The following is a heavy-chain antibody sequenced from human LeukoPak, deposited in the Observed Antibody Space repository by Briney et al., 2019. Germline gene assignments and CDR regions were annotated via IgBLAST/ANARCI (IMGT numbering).Heavy chain of an antibody. CDR2: IYYSGST. CDR3: ARMSCSSTSCYVDY. Sequence: PSETLSLTCTVSGGSISSYYWSWIRQPPGKGLEWIGYIYYSGSTNYNPSLKSRVTISVDTSKNQFSLKLSSATAADTAVYYCARMSCSSTSCYVDYWGQGTLVTVSS. J-gene: IGHJ4*02. CDR1: GGSISSYY. D-gene: IGHD2-2*01. V-gene: IGHV4-59*01.